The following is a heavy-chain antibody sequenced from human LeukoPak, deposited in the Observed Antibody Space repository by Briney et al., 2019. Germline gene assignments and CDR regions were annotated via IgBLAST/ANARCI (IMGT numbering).Heavy chain of an antibody. CDR2: INHSGST. Sequence: SETLSLTCAVYGGSFSGYYWSWIRQPPGKGLEWIGEINHSGSTNYNPSLKSRVTISVDTSKNQFSLKLSSVTAADTAVYYCARGVREMGGHDWGYYYYYMDVWGKGTTVTVSS. CDR3: ARGVREMGGHDWGYYYYYMDV. D-gene: IGHD5-12*01. V-gene: IGHV4-34*01. CDR1: GGSFSGYY. J-gene: IGHJ6*03.